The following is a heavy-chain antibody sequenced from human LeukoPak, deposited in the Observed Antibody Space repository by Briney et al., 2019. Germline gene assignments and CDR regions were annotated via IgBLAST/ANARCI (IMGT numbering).Heavy chain of an antibody. CDR3: ARGGTSGYLTSYAFDI. V-gene: IGHV3-21*01. CDR1: GFTFSSYS. Sequence: GGSLRLSCAASGFTFSSYSMNWVRQAPGKGLEWVSSISSSSSYIYYADSVKGRFTISRDNAKNSLYLQMNSLRAEDTAVYYCARGGTSGYLTSYAFDIWGQGTMVTVSS. D-gene: IGHD5-12*01. J-gene: IGHJ3*02. CDR2: ISSSSSYI.